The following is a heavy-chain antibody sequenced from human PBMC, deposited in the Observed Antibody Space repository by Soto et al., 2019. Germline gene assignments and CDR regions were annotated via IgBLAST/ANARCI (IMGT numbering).Heavy chain of an antibody. J-gene: IGHJ6*02. CDR2: MNPNSGNT. CDR1: GYTFTSYD. CDR3: ARDYDFWSAPSTNMDV. V-gene: IGHV1-8*01. Sequence: QVQLVQSGAEVKKPGASVKVSCKASGYTFTSYDINWVRQATGQGLEWMGWMNPNSGNTGYAQKLQGRVTMTRNTSISTAYMELSSLRSEDTAVYYCARDYDFWSAPSTNMDVWGQGTTVTVSS. D-gene: IGHD3-3*01.